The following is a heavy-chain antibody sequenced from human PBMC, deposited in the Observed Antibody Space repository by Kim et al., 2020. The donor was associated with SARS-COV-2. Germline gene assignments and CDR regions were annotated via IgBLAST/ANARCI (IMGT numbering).Heavy chain of an antibody. D-gene: IGHD6-19*01. CDR2: IYHSGST. J-gene: IGHJ3*02. CDR3: ARSIAVANDAFDI. CDR1: GYSISSGYY. V-gene: IGHV4-38-2*02. Sequence: SETLSLTCTVSGYSISSGYYWGWIRQPPGKGLEWIGSIYHSGSTYYNPSLKSRVTISVDTSKNQFSLKLSSVTAADTAVYYCARSIAVANDAFDIWGQGTMVTVSS.